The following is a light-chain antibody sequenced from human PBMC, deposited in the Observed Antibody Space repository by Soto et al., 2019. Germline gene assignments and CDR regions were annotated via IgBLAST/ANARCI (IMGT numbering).Light chain of an antibody. CDR1: SSDVGGYNY. J-gene: IGLJ2*01. CDR2: EAS. CDR3: SSYTSSSTRVV. Sequence: QSALTQPASVSGSPGQSITISCTGTSSDVGGYNYVSWYQQHPGKAPKLMIYEASNRPSGVSNRFSGSKSGETASLTISGLQAEDEADYYCSSYTSSSTRVVFGGGTKVTVL. V-gene: IGLV2-14*01.